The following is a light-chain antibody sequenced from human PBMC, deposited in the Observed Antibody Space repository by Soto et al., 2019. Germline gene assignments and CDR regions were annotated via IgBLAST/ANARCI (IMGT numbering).Light chain of an antibody. CDR1: PSFTSTY. CDR3: HQFGSSPFT. CDR2: GAS. Sequence: EIVLTQSPGTLSLSPGERATLSCRASPSFTSTYLTWYQQKPGQAPRLLLYGASNRATGIPDRFSGSGSGTDFTVTISRLEPEDVAVYYCHQFGSSPFTFGGGAKVYIE. J-gene: IGKJ4*01. V-gene: IGKV3-20*01.